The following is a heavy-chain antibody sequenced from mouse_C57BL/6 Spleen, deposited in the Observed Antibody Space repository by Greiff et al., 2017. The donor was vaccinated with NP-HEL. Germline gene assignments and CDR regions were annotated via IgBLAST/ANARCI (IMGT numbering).Heavy chain of an antibody. CDR2: IDPEDGDT. CDR1: GFNITDYY. V-gene: IGHV14-1*01. CDR3: TTWGYYGNVFAY. J-gene: IGHJ3*01. Sequence: VQLQQSGAELVRPGASVKLSCTASGFNITDYYMHWVKQRPEQGLEWIGRIDPEDGDTEYAPKFQGKATMTADTSSNTAYLQLSSLTSEDTAVYYCTTWGYYGNVFAYWGQGTLVTVSA. D-gene: IGHD2-1*01.